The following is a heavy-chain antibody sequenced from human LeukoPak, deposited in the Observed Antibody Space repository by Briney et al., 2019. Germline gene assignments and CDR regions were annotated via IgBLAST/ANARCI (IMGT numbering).Heavy chain of an antibody. D-gene: IGHD1-26*01. CDR1: GGSISSGSYY. CDR3: ARDRYSGSYHDY. V-gene: IGHV4-61*02. J-gene: IGHJ4*02. Sequence: SQTLSLTCTVSGGSISSGSYYWSWIRQPAGKGLEWIGRIYTSGSTNYNPSLKSRVTISVDTSKNQFSLKLSSVTAADTAVYYCARDRYSGSYHDYWGQGTLVTVSS. CDR2: IYTSGST.